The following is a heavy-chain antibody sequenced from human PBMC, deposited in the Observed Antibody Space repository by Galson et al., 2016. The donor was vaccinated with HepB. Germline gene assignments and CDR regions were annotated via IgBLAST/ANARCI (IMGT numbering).Heavy chain of an antibody. D-gene: IGHD4-17*01. CDR3: AKDRVDYGDYVGWFDP. Sequence: SLRLSCAASGFTFSSYAMSWVRQAPGKGLEWVSVISGSGGSTYYADSVKGRFTISRDNSKNTLYLQMNSLRAEDTAVYYCAKDRVDYGDYVGWFDPWGQGTLVTVSS. V-gene: IGHV3-23*01. CDR1: GFTFSSYA. CDR2: ISGSGGST. J-gene: IGHJ5*02.